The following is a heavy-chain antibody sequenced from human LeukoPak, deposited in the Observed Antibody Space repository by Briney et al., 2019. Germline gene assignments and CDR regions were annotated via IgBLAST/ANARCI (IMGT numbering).Heavy chain of an antibody. CDR2: IGSSDSII. CDR3: AREIVAGAFDS. CDR1: GFNVNDYY. J-gene: IGHJ4*01. V-gene: IGHV3-11*01. D-gene: IGHD6-19*01. Sequence: PGGSLRLSCAVSGFNVNDYYIGWIRQAPGEGLEWVSDIGSSDSIIAYGDSVRGRFTISRDFASNSLYLQMNSLRVEDTAVYYCAREIVAGAFDSWGQGTLVTVSS.